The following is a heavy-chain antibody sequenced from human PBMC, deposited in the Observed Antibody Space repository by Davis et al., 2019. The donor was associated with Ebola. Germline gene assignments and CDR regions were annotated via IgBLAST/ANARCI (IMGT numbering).Heavy chain of an antibody. Sequence: MPSETLSLTCTVSGGSISSSSYYWGWIRQPPGQGLEWIGSMYYSGSTYYTPSLKSRVTISVDTSKNQFSLKLSSVTAADTAVYYCARGSRHYDFWSGTNQGGYFDYWGQGTLVTVSS. CDR1: GGSISSSSYY. CDR3: ARGSRHYDFWSGTNQGGYFDY. CDR2: MYYSGST. J-gene: IGHJ4*02. V-gene: IGHV4-39*01. D-gene: IGHD3-3*01.